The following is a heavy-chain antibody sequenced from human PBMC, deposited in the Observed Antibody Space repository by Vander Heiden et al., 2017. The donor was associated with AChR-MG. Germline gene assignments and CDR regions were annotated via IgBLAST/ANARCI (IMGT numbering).Heavy chain of an antibody. CDR2: INHSGST. Sequence: QVQLQQWGAGLLNPSETLSPTCAVYGGSFSGYYWSWIRPPPGKGLEWIGEINHSGSTNYNPSLKSRVTISVDTSKNQFSLKLSSVTAADTAVYYCARGPELGYCSSTSCYAGDYYYGMDVWGQGTTVTVSS. CDR1: GGSFSGYY. CDR3: ARGPELGYCSSTSCYAGDYYYGMDV. D-gene: IGHD2-2*01. V-gene: IGHV4-34*01. J-gene: IGHJ6*02.